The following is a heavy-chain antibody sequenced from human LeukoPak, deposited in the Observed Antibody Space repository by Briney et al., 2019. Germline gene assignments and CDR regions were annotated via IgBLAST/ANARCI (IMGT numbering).Heavy chain of an antibody. J-gene: IGHJ4*02. D-gene: IGHD2-15*01. V-gene: IGHV3-21*06. CDR1: GCTFSRSS. CDR3: AREGGYCSGGSCRFFDY. Sequence: GGSLRLSCAASGCTFSRSSMNWVRQAPGKGLEFVSSISPSSSYIYYADSVKGRFTISRDDAKNSLFLQMNSLRAEDTAVYYCAREGGYCSGGSCRFFDYWGQGTLVTVSS. CDR2: ISPSSSYI.